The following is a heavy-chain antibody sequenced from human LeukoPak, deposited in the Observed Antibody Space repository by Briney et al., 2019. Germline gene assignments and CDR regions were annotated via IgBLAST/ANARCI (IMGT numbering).Heavy chain of an antibody. Sequence: ASVKVSCKASGYTFTGYYIHWVRQAPGQGLGCMGWINPNSGGTKYTQKFQGRVTMTRDTSISTAYMELSSLRSDDTAVYYCARDATSPDFWTYYDILTGYQDYYYYGMDVWGQGTTVTVSS. CDR1: GYTFTGYY. D-gene: IGHD3-9*01. CDR3: ARDATSPDFWTYYDILTGYQDYYYYGMDV. V-gene: IGHV1-2*02. J-gene: IGHJ6*02. CDR2: INPNSGGT.